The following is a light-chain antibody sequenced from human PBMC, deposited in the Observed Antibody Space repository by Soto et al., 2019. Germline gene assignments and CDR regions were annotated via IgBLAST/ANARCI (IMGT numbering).Light chain of an antibody. CDR1: SSSKW. Sequence: DIQMTQSPSTLAASVGDTVTMTCRSSSKWLAWYQKKPGKAPKLLIYDVSNLERGVPPRFSGSTSGAESTLTXTXXXXXXLGTYYCQHTTDFTFGQGTXVEIK. J-gene: IGKJ2*01. V-gene: IGKV1-5*01. CDR3: QHTTDFT. CDR2: DVS.